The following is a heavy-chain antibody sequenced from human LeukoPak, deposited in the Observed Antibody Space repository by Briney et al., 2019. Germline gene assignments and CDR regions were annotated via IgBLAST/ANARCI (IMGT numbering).Heavy chain of an antibody. J-gene: IGHJ4*02. CDR2: INLSGGST. CDR3: ARDLGSVVVVAALDY. CDR1: GYTFTSYY. Sequence: ASVKVSCKASGYTFTSYYMHWVRQAPGQGLEWMGIINLSGGSTSYAQKFQGRVTMTRDTSTSTVYMELSSLRSEDTAVYYCARDLGSVVVVAALDYWGQGTLVTVSS. V-gene: IGHV1-46*01. D-gene: IGHD2-15*01.